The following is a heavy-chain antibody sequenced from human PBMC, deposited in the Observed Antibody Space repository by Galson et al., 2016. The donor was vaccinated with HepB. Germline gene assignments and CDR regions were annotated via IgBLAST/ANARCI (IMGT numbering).Heavy chain of an antibody. V-gene: IGHV4-59*01. CDR2: VHNSGYT. D-gene: IGHD6-19*01. CDR1: GDSISSYY. Sequence: SETLSLTCTVSGDSISSYYWHWIRLPTGKGLEWIGYVHNSGYTTYNPSLNGRVTISMDTSKNQFSLKLSSVTAAATAVYYCAREYSSFDYVGQGTLVTVSS. CDR3: AREYSSFDY. J-gene: IGHJ4*02.